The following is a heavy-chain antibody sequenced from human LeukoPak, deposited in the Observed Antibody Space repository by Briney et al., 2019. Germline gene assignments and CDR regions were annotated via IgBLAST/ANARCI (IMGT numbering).Heavy chain of an antibody. D-gene: IGHD1-20*01. Sequence: SETLSLTCTVSGGSISSYYWSWIRQPPGKGLEWIGYIYYSGSTNYNPSLKSRVTISVDTSKNQFSLKLSSVTAADTAVYYCARHFPNSNWNGGRAAFDIWGQGTMVTVSS. CDR3: ARHFPNSNWNGGRAAFDI. CDR2: IYYSGST. V-gene: IGHV4-59*08. CDR1: GGSISSYY. J-gene: IGHJ3*02.